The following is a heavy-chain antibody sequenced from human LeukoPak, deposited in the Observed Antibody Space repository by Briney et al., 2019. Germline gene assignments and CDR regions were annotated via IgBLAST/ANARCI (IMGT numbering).Heavy chain of an antibody. D-gene: IGHD5-18*01. V-gene: IGHV4-39*01. J-gene: IGHJ4*02. Sequence: PSETLSLTCTVSGGSISSSSAYWGWIRQPPGKGLEWIGSIYYSKNTYYNPSLKSRVTISADTSKNQFSLTLGSVSATDTAVYYCMSPREFSYGYFDYWGQGTLVTVSS. CDR1: GGSISSSSAY. CDR2: IYYSKNT. CDR3: MSPREFSYGYFDY.